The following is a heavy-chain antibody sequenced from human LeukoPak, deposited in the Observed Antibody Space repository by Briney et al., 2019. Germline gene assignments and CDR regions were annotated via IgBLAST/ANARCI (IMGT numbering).Heavy chain of an antibody. J-gene: IGHJ4*02. CDR2: IYNSGST. V-gene: IGHV4-59*01. CDR3: ARGVVIAPQTFDY. Sequence: SETLSLTCTGSGGSISSFHWSWIRQPPGKGLEWIGYIYNSGSTNYNPSLKSRVTISIDTSKNQFSLNLSSVTAADTAVYYCARGVVIAPQTFDYWGQGTLLTVSS. CDR1: GGSISSFH. D-gene: IGHD2-21*01.